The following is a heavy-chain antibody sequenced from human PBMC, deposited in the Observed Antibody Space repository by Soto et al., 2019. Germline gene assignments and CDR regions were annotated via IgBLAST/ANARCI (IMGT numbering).Heavy chain of an antibody. CDR2: ICYSGST. CDR3: ARGSGGDNDNWFDP. Sequence: PSETLSLTCTVSGGSFSSGAYNWNWIRQHQGKGLEWIGSICYSGSTYYNPSLKSRFAISGDTSKNQFSLKVMSVTAADAAVYYCARGSGGDNDNWFDPWGQGILVTVSS. CDR1: GGSFSSGAYN. J-gene: IGHJ5*02. V-gene: IGHV4-31*03. D-gene: IGHD4-17*01.